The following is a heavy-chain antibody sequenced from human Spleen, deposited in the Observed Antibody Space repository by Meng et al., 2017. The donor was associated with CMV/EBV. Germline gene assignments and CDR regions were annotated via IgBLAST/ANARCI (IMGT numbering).Heavy chain of an antibody. CDR1: GGSISSSSYY. Sequence: SGGSISSSSYYWGWIRQPPGKGLEWIGSIYYSGSTYYNPSLKSRVTISVDTSKNQFSLKLSSVTAADTAVYYCARGYCSGGSCYPFDYWGQGTLVTVSS. CDR2: IYYSGST. J-gene: IGHJ4*02. V-gene: IGHV4-39*01. CDR3: ARGYCSGGSCYPFDY. D-gene: IGHD2-15*01.